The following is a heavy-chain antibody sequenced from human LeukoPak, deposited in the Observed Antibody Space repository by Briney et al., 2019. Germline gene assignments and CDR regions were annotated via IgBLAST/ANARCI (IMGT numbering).Heavy chain of an antibody. J-gene: IGHJ4*02. D-gene: IGHD2-15*01. V-gene: IGHV3-33*06. CDR2: IWYDGSNT. CDR1: GFTFRSYT. CDR3: AKDPGYIVVVVAAGDY. Sequence: GGSLRLSCAASGFTFRSYTMNWVRQAPGKGLEWVAVIWYDGSNTYYADSVKGRFTISRDNSKNTLYLQMNSLRAEDTAVYYCAKDPGYIVVVVAAGDYWGQGTLVTVSS.